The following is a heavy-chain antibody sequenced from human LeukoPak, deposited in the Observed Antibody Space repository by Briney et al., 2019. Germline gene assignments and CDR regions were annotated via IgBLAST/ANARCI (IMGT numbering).Heavy chain of an antibody. D-gene: IGHD3-10*01. Sequence: SETLSLTCTVSGGSISNYYWSWIRQPPGKGLELIGYIYYSGSTNYNPSLKSRVSISVDTSKNQFSLKLNSVTAEDTAVYYCARAHETMIRGAPLDYWGQGTLVTVSS. CDR1: GGSISNYY. J-gene: IGHJ4*02. CDR2: IYYSGST. V-gene: IGHV4-59*01. CDR3: ARAHETMIRGAPLDY.